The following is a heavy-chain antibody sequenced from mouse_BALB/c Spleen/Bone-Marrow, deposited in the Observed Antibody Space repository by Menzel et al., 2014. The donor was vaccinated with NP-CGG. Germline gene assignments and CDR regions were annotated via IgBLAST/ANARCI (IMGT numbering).Heavy chain of an antibody. Sequence: EVMLVESGGGLVQPGGSLKLSCATSGFTFSDYYMYWVRQTPEKRLEWVAYITKGGGSTYYPDIVKGRFTISRDNAKNTLYLQMSRLKSEDTAMYFCARHHAYAMGYWGQGTSLTVSS. V-gene: IGHV5-12*02. CDR3: ARHHAYAMGY. CDR1: GFTFSDYY. CDR2: ITKGGGST. J-gene: IGHJ4*01.